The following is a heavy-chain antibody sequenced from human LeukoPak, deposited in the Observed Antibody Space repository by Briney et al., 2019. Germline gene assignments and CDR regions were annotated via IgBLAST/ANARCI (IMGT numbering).Heavy chain of an antibody. CDR1: GYTFTGYY. CDR3: ATDVYGSVSPFTT. Sequence: ASVKVSCKASGYTFTGYYMHWVRQAPGKGLEWMGGFDPEDNETIYAQKFQGRVTMTEDTSADTAYMELSSVRYEDTAVYYCATDVYGSVSPFTTWGQGILVTVSS. CDR2: FDPEDNET. D-gene: IGHD3-10*01. J-gene: IGHJ4*02. V-gene: IGHV1-24*01.